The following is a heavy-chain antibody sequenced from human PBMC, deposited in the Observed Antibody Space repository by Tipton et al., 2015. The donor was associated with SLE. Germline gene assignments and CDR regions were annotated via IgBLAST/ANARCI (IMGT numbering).Heavy chain of an antibody. Sequence: TLSLTCTVSGGSISSYYWSWIRQPPGKGLEWIGYIYYSGSTYYNPSLKSRVTISVDTSKNQFSLKVSSVTAADTAVYYCASGLAPRFDYWGQGTLVTVSS. D-gene: IGHD3/OR15-3a*01. V-gene: IGHV4-59*06. CDR2: IYYSGST. CDR3: ASGLAPRFDY. J-gene: IGHJ4*02. CDR1: GGSISSYY.